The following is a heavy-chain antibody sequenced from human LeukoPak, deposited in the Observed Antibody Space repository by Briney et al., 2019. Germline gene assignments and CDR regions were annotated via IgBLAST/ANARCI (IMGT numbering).Heavy chain of an antibody. Sequence: GGSLRLSCAASGLTVSTIYMTWGRQAPGKGLEWGSIIQSDGSTYYADSVKGRFTISRDNYKNTLYLQMNGLRGEDTAMYYCARDLDYFDSSGYHRRRNYFDYWGQGTLVTVSS. CDR2: IQSDGST. CDR1: GLTVSTIY. V-gene: IGHV3-53*01. D-gene: IGHD3-22*01. CDR3: ARDLDYFDSSGYHRRRNYFDY. J-gene: IGHJ4*02.